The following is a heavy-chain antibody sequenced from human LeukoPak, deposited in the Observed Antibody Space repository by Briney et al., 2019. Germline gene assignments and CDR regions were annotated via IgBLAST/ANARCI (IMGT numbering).Heavy chain of an antibody. CDR1: GYTFTSYG. J-gene: IGHJ4*02. Sequence: ASVKVSCKASGYTFTSYGISWVRQAPGHGLEWMGRINPNSGDTNYAQKFQGRVTMTRDTSISTAYMELSRLRSDDTAVYYCARDYCSSTSCLFDYWGQGTLVTVSS. CDR3: ARDYCSSTSCLFDY. D-gene: IGHD2-2*01. V-gene: IGHV1-2*06. CDR2: INPNSGDT.